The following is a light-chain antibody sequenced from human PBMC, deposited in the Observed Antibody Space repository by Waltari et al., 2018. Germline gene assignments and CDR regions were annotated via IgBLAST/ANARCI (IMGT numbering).Light chain of an antibody. Sequence: QSALTQPASVSGFPGQSITISCSGIHSAVAASDSVSWYHHHPGEAPQVIIYDVTNRPSGVSDRFSASKSANRAFLTISGLQPDDEGDYYCSSQTLDGVVLFGGGTKLTVL. J-gene: IGLJ2*01. V-gene: IGLV2-14*03. CDR3: SSQTLDGVVL. CDR1: HSAVAASDS. CDR2: DVT.